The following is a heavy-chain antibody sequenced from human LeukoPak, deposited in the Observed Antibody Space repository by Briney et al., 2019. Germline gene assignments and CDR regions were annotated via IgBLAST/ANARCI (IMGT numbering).Heavy chain of an antibody. D-gene: IGHD2-21*02. Sequence: GGSLRLSCAASGFTFSTYTMNWVRQAPGKGLEWVSSISGSSKYTPYADSVKGRFTISRDNAKNSLFLQMNTLRADDTAVYYCAKVRRPGAIHPLYRGDWADAFDIWGQGTMVTVSS. V-gene: IGHV3-21*01. CDR3: AKVRRPGAIHPLYRGDWADAFDI. J-gene: IGHJ3*02. CDR2: ISGSSKYT. CDR1: GFTFSTYT.